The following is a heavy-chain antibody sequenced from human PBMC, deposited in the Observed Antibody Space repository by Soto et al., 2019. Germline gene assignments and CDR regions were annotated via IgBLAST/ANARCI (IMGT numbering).Heavy chain of an antibody. J-gene: IGHJ5*02. D-gene: IGHD6-6*01. CDR2: IYYSGTT. Sequence: QLQLQESGPGLVKPSETLSLTCSVSGGSISSSSYYWGGIRQPPGKGLEWIGGIYYSGTTYYNPPLNRRVAIHLNTPENQCSLKLSSVTAADTAVYYCAGHEKGSARLLWFDPWGQGTLVTVSS. CDR3: AGHEKGSARLLWFDP. CDR1: GGSISSSSYY. V-gene: IGHV4-39*01.